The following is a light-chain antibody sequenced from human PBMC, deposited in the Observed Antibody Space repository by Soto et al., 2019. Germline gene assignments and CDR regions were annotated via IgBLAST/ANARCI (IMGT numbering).Light chain of an antibody. J-gene: IGKJ2*01. CDR1: QSINSW. CDR2: KAS. V-gene: IGKV1-5*03. CDR3: QQYKSYPYT. Sequence: DIQMTQSPSFLSASVGDRVTITCRASQSINSWLAWYQQKPGKAPKLLISKASTLQSGVPSRFSGSGSGTEFSLIISSLQPDDFASYYCQQYKSYPYTFGQGTKLEIK.